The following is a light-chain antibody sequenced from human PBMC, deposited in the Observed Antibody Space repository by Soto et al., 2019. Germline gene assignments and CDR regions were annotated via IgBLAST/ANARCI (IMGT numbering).Light chain of an antibody. Sequence: QSVLTQPPSVSGAPGQRVTISCTGSSSNIGAGYDVHWYQQLPGTAPKLLIYGNSNRPSGVPDRFSGSKSGTSASLSITWLQADDEADYYCQSYDSSLSASVVFGGGTKLTVL. V-gene: IGLV1-40*01. J-gene: IGLJ2*01. CDR1: SSNIGAGYD. CDR3: QSYDSSLSASVV. CDR2: GNS.